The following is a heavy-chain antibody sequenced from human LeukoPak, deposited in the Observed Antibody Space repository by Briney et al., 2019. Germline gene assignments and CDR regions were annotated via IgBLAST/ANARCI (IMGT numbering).Heavy chain of an antibody. D-gene: IGHD3-10*01. J-gene: IGHJ3*02. CDR1: GFTFSTYS. V-gene: IGHV3-48*01. Sequence: GGSLRLSCAASGFTFSTYSMNWVRQAPGKGLEWVSYISSGSNTIDYADSVKGRFTISRDNAKNSLYLQMNSLRAEDTAVCYCARETYYAYDIWGQGTMVTVSS. CDR3: ARETYYAYDI. CDR2: ISSGSNTI.